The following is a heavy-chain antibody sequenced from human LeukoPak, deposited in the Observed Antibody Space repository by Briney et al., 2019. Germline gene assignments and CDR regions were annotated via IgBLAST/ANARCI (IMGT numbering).Heavy chain of an antibody. CDR1: GGSISSYY. CDR3: ARDDFWSGYYDY. D-gene: IGHD3-3*01. V-gene: IGHV4-4*07. J-gene: IGHJ4*02. CDR2: IYTSETT. Sequence: SETLSLTCTVSGGSISSYYWSWIRQPAGKGLEWIGRIYTSETTNYNPSLKSRVTMSVDTSKNQFSLKLSTVTAADTAVYYCARDDFWSGYYDYWGQGTLVTVSS.